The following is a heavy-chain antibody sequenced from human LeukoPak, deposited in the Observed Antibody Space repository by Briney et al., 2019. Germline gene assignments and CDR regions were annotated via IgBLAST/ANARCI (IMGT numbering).Heavy chain of an antibody. CDR3: ARHPAPQLHHFDY. J-gene: IGHJ4*02. CDR1: GYTFTSYY. V-gene: IGHV1-46*01. CDR2: INPSGDST. Sequence: ASVNVSCKESGYTFTSYYMHWVRQAPGQGLEWMGIINPSGDSTSYEQRFQGRLTMTRDTSTNTVYMELSSLRSEDTAVYYCARHPAPQLHHFDYWGQGTLVTVSS. D-gene: IGHD1-26*01.